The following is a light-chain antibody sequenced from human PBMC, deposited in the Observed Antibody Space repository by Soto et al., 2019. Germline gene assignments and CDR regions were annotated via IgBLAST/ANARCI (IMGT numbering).Light chain of an antibody. V-gene: IGKV1-5*03. CDR2: KAS. CDR3: QQYKAYSYT. J-gene: IGKJ2*01. CDR1: QSLNIW. Sequence: DIEMTQSPSTRSESVGDRVTITCRATQSLNIWLTWYQQKPGKAPKLLISKASSLESGVPSRFSGSGSGTEFSLTISSLQPDDFATYYCQQYKAYSYTFGQGTKLE.